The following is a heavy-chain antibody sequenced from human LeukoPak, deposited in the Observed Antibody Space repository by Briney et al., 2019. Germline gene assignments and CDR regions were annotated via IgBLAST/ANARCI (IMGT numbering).Heavy chain of an antibody. CDR3: ARLVRSDAFDI. J-gene: IGHJ3*02. CDR1: GGSISSSSYY. D-gene: IGHD2/OR15-2a*01. Sequence: SETLSLTCTVSGGSISSSSYYWSWIRQPPGKGLEWIGNIYYSGSTYYNPSLKSRVTISVDTSKNQFSLKLSSVTAADTAVYYCARLVRSDAFDIWGQGTMVTVSS. V-gene: IGHV4-39*01. CDR2: IYYSGST.